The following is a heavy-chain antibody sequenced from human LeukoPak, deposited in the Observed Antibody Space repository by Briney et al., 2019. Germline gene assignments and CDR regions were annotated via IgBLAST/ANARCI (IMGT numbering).Heavy chain of an antibody. D-gene: IGHD3-22*01. Sequence: SETLSLTCTVSGGSISSYYWSWIRQPPGKGLEWIGYIYYSGSTNYNPSLKSRVTISVDTSKNQFSLKLSSVTAADTAVYYCARAIKGYYYDSSGYYSAEYFQHWGQGTLVTVSS. V-gene: IGHV4-59*01. CDR3: ARAIKGYYYDSSGYYSAEYFQH. CDR1: GGSISSYY. J-gene: IGHJ1*01. CDR2: IYYSGST.